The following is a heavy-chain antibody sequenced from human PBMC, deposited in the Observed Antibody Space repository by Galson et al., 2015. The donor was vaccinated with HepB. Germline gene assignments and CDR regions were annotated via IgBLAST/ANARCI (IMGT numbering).Heavy chain of an antibody. CDR2: ISYDGNNK. CDR1: GFTFISYG. J-gene: IGHJ4*02. D-gene: IGHD3-10*01. V-gene: IGHV3-30*18. Sequence: SLRLSCAASGFTFISYGMHWVRQAPGKGLEWVTVISYDGNNKYYADSVKGRFTISRDNSKNTLYLQMNSLRAEDTAVYYCAKDRTAIIPGSYYSYLDYWGQGTLVTVSS. CDR3: AKDRTAIIPGSYYSYLDY.